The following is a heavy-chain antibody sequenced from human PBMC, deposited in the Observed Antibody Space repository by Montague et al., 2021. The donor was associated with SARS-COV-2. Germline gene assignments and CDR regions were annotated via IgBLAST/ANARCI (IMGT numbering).Heavy chain of an antibody. J-gene: IGHJ4*02. V-gene: IGHV4-59*08. CDR1: GDSISTYY. CDR3: ARHWGIAAAGN. Sequence: SETLSLTCTVSGDSISTYYWSWIRQPPGKGLEWIGYIYYNGYTNYNPSLKSRVTISVDTAKNQFSLKMTSVTAVDTAVYYCARHWGIAAAGNWGQGTLVTVSS. CDR2: IYYNGYT. D-gene: IGHD6-13*01.